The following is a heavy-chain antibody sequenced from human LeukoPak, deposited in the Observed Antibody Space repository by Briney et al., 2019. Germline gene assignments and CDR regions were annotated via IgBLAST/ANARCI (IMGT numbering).Heavy chain of an antibody. CDR1: GFTFSSYR. Sequence: GGSLRLSCAASGFTFSSYRMNWVRQAPGKGLEWVSYISSSSSTIYYADSVKGRFTISRDNAKNSLYLQMNSLRAEDTAVYYCARESPVYGNYYYYYMDVWGKGTTVTVSS. CDR2: ISSSSSTI. D-gene: IGHD5/OR15-5a*01. CDR3: ARESPVYGNYYYYYMDV. J-gene: IGHJ6*03. V-gene: IGHV3-48*04.